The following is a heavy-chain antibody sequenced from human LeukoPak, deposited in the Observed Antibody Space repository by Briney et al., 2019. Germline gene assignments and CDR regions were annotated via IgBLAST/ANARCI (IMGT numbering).Heavy chain of an antibody. Sequence: GASVKVSCTASGFTFTSYAINWVRQAPGQGLEWMGWIRTYNGDTNYSQSLQGRVTMTTDTSTSTAYMELRSLRSDDTAVYYCATNVYGNLPWPAFDPWGQGTPVTVSS. J-gene: IGHJ5*02. V-gene: IGHV1-18*01. CDR3: ATNVYGNLPWPAFDP. CDR2: IRTYNGDT. D-gene: IGHD3-10*01. CDR1: GFTFTSYA.